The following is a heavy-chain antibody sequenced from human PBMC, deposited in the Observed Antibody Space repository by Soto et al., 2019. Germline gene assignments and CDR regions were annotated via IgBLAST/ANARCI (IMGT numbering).Heavy chain of an antibody. CDR3: AKDHRSALAATPGSFDI. CDR1: GFALSNFA. D-gene: IGHD2-15*01. Sequence: EVQLLQSGGGLVQPGGSLRLSCVASGFALSNFAMRWVRQAPGKGLEWVSVIGGSNTGTKYADSVKGRFTISRDISKNTLYLHINSLRAEDTAVYFCAKDHRSALAATPGSFDIWGQGKMVTVSS. J-gene: IGHJ3*02. V-gene: IGHV3-23*01. CDR2: IGGSNTGT.